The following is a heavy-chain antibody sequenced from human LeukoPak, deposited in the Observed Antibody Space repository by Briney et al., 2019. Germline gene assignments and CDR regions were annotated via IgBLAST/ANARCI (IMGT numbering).Heavy chain of an antibody. CDR3: AKDPGFIGYSSSWDLNWFDP. CDR2: INTSDTTI. J-gene: IGHJ5*02. D-gene: IGHD6-13*01. V-gene: IGHV3-11*01. Sequence: PGGSLRLSCAASGFSFSDFYMSWIRQAPGKGLEWVSFINTSDTTIHYADSVKGRFTVSRDNSKNTLYLQMNSLRAEDTAVYYCAKDPGFIGYSSSWDLNWFDPWGQGTLVTVSS. CDR1: GFSFSDFY.